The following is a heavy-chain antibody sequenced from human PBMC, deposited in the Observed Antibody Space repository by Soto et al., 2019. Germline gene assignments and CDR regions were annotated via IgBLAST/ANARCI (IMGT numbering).Heavy chain of an antibody. CDR1: GFTFSSYA. CDR2: ISGSGGNT. D-gene: IGHD2-8*01. CDR3: AKVRFKLVSGLFDY. J-gene: IGHJ4*02. V-gene: IGHV3-23*01. Sequence: EVQLLESGGGLVQPGGSLRLSCAASGFTFSSYAMSWVRQAPGKGLEWVSAISGSGGNTYYADSVKGRFTISRANSKNTLYLQMTSLRAEDTAVYYCAKVRFKLVSGLFDYWGQGTLVTVSS.